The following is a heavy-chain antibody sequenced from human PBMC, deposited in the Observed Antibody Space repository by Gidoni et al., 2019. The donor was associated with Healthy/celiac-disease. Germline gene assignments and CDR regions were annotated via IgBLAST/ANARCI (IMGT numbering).Heavy chain of an antibody. CDR1: GFTVSSNY. V-gene: IGHV3-53*02. CDR3: ARVGSGWYVGY. CDR2: IYSGGST. Sequence: EVQLVETGGGLIQPGGSLRLSCAASGFTVSSNYMSWVRQAPGKGLEWVSVIYSGGSTYYADSVKGRFTISRDNSKNTMYLQMNSLRAEDTAVYYCARVGSGWYVGYWGQGTLVTVSS. J-gene: IGHJ4*02. D-gene: IGHD6-19*01.